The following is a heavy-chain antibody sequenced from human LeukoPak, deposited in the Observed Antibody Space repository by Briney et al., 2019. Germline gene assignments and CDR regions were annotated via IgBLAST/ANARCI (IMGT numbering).Heavy chain of an antibody. D-gene: IGHD6-13*01. CDR1: GGSISSYY. Sequence: SETLSLTCTVSGGSISSYYWSWIRQPPGKGLEWIGYIYYSGSTNYNPSLKSRVTISVDTSKNQFSLKLSSVTAADTAVYYCAREVAAAWRLGFDPWGQGTLVTVSS. CDR2: IYYSGST. CDR3: AREVAAAWRLGFDP. J-gene: IGHJ5*02. V-gene: IGHV4-59*01.